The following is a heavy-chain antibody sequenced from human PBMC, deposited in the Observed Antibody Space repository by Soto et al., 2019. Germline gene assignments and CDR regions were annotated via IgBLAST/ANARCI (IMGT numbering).Heavy chain of an antibody. V-gene: IGHV4-31*03. CDR1: GGSISSGGYY. D-gene: IGHD3-10*01. CDR2: IYYTGST. CDR3: ATLYMVRGVMTFDY. Sequence: QVQLQESGPGLVKPSQTLSLTCTVSGGSISSGGYYWSWIRQHPGKGLEWIGYIYYTGSTYYNPSLKSRVTISVDTSKNQFSLKLSSVTAADTAVYYCATLYMVRGVMTFDYWGQGTLVTVSS. J-gene: IGHJ4*02.